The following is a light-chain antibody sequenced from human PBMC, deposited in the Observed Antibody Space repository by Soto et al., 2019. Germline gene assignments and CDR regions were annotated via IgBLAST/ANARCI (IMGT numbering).Light chain of an antibody. V-gene: IGKV1-5*03. CDR1: QNISRW. CDR3: QQYNSFFT. Sequence: DIQMTQSPSIVSTSVGDRVIITCRASQNISRWLAWYQQKPGKAPKLLIYKASSLGSGVPSRFSGSGSGSGTEFTLTISSLQPDDSATYYCQQYNSFFTFGPGTKVDIK. J-gene: IGKJ3*01. CDR2: KAS.